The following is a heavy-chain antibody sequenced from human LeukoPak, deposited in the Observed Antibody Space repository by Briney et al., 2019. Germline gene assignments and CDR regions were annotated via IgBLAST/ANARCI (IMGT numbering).Heavy chain of an antibody. Sequence: GGSLRLSCAASGFTVSSNYMTWVRQAPGKGLEWVSLIYSGGSIYYADSVKGRFTISRDNSKNTLYLQMNNLRAEDTAVYYCARDRPVGHDDTGGHNWFDPWGQGTLVTVSS. D-gene: IGHD3-22*01. J-gene: IGHJ5*02. V-gene: IGHV3-66*02. CDR3: ARDRPVGHDDTGGHNWFDP. CDR2: IYSGGSI. CDR1: GFTVSSNY.